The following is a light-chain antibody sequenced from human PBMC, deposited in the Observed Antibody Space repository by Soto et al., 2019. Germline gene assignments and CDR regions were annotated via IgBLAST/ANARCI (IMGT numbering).Light chain of an antibody. V-gene: IGLV2-14*01. CDR1: SSDIGVYNY. J-gene: IGLJ1*01. CDR2: DVS. CDR3: SSYTINSTLV. Sequence: QSALTQPASVSGSPGQSITVSCTGTSSDIGVYNYVSWYQQHPGKAPKVMIYDVSNRPSVVSNRFSGSKSGNTASLTISGLQADDEADYYCSSYTINSTLVFGTGTKLPVL.